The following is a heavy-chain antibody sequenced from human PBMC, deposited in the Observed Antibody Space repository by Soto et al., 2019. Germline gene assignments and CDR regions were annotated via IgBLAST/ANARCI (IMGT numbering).Heavy chain of an antibody. Sequence: QVQLVQSGAEVKKPGASVKVSCKASGYTFTSYDINWVRQATGQGLEWMGWMNPNSGSTGYAQKVQGRVTMTRNTSISTAYMELSSLRSEDTAVYYCARGLLAYDFWSGVNWFDPWGQGTLVTVSS. D-gene: IGHD3-3*01. CDR1: GYTFTSYD. J-gene: IGHJ5*02. V-gene: IGHV1-8*01. CDR3: ARGLLAYDFWSGVNWFDP. CDR2: MNPNSGST.